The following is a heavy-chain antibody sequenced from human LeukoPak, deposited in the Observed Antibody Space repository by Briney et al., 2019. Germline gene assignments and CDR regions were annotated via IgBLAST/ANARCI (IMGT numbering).Heavy chain of an antibody. CDR2: ISYDGSNK. Sequence: PGRSLRLSCAASGFTFSSYGMHGVRKAPGKGLEWVEVISYDGSNKYYADSVKGRFTISRDNSKNTLYLQMNSLRAEDTAVYYCAKDSVCSGGSCYSNYYGMDVWGKGTTVTVSS. V-gene: IGHV3-30*18. CDR3: AKDSVCSGGSCYSNYYGMDV. CDR1: GFTFSSYG. D-gene: IGHD2-15*01. J-gene: IGHJ6*04.